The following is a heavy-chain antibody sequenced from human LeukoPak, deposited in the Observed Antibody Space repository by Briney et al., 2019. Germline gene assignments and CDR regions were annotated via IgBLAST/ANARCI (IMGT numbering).Heavy chain of an antibody. V-gene: IGHV4-34*01. Sequence: SETLSLTCAVYGGSFSGYYWSWIRQPPGKGLEWIGEINHSGSTNYNPSLKSRVTISVDTSKNQFSLKLSSVTAADTAVYYCARKVGTVDPWGQGTLVTVSS. J-gene: IGHJ5*02. CDR2: INHSGST. CDR3: ARKVGTVDP. CDR1: GGSFSGYY.